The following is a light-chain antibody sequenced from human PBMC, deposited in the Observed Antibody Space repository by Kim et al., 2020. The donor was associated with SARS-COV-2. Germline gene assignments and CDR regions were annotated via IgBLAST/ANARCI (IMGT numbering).Light chain of an antibody. CDR1: KLGDTY. V-gene: IGLV3-1*01. CDR2: QDS. J-gene: IGLJ2*01. CDR3: QAWDSSTAV. Sequence: SYELTQPPSVSVSPGQTASITCSGDKLGDTYACWYQQKQGQSPVLVIYQDSKRPSGIPDRFSGSNSGNTATLTISGTQSMDEADYYCQAWDSSTAVFGEG.